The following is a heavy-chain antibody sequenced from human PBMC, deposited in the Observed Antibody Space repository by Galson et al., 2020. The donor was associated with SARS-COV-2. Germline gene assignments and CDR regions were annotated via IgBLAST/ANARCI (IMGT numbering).Heavy chain of an antibody. CDR1: GYSVSTTNY. D-gene: IGHD3-22*01. Sequence: SETLSLTCTVSGYSVSTTNYWGWVRQPPGRGLEWIGSVYPSGTTYYNPSLKSRVTISVDTSKNKFSLGLDSVTAADTALYYCARQGVNMIVLVTVPGWYFDLWGRGTLVTVSS. CDR2: VYPSGTT. J-gene: IGHJ2*01. CDR3: ARQGVNMIVLVTVPGWYFDL. V-gene: IGHV4-38-2*02.